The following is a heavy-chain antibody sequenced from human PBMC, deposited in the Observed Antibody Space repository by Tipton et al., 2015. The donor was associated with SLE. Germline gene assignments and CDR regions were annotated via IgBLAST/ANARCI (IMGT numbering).Heavy chain of an antibody. Sequence: SLRLSCAASGFNFDKFAMSWVRQAPGKGLVWVSSISAGGSSTVYADSVRGRFTNTRDHSDKTVYLQMDLLTSEDTAVYYCAKDGNYHGSGSDGSWFDSWGQGTLVSVSS. D-gene: IGHD3-10*01. CDR1: GFNFDKFA. CDR3: AKDGNYHGSGSDGSWFDS. V-gene: IGHV3-23*01. CDR2: ISAGGSST. J-gene: IGHJ5*01.